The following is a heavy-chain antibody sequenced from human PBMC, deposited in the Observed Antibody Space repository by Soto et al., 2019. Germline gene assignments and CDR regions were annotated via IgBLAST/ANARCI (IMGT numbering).Heavy chain of an antibody. J-gene: IGHJ5*02. V-gene: IGHV4-34*02. Sequence: QVRLQQWGAGLLKSSETLSLTCAVYGGTFSDYYWSWVRQTPGKGLEWIGEITHSGGRRYNPSLESRVAMLVDTSKNQFSLRLYSLTAADTGTYYCARGLKNGATLMRGVTGWFDPWGRGTLVSVSS. CDR3: ARGLKNGATLMRGVTGWFDP. CDR2: ITHSGGR. D-gene: IGHD3-10*01. CDR1: GGTFSDYY.